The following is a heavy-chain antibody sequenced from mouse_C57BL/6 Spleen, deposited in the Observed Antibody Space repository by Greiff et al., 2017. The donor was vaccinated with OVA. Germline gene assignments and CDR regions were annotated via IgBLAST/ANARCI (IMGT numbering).Heavy chain of an antibody. J-gene: IGHJ1*03. CDR1: GFSLTSYG. V-gene: IGHV2-5*01. CDR3: AKNGDYYYGRDDWYFDV. Sequence: VQLQQSGPGLVQPSQSLSITCTVSGFSLTSYGVHWVRQSPGKGLEWLGVIWRGGSTDYNAAFMSRLSITKDNSKSHVFFKMNSLQADDTAIYYCAKNGDYYYGRDDWYFDVWGTGTTVTVSS. CDR2: IWRGGST. D-gene: IGHD1-1*01.